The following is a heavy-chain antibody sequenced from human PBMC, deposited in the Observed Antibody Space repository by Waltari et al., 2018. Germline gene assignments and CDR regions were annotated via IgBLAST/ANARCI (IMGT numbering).Heavy chain of an antibody. CDR1: GYSISSGYY. CDR3: ARDRLAGDYRDY. V-gene: IGHV4-38-2*02. Sequence: QVQLQESGPGLVKPSETLSLTCAVSGYSISSGYYWGWIRQPPGKGLEWIGSIYHSGSTYYNPSLKSRVTIAVDTSKNQFSLKLSSVTAADTAVYYCARDRLAGDYRDYWGQGTLVTVSS. J-gene: IGHJ4*02. D-gene: IGHD6-19*01. CDR2: IYHSGST.